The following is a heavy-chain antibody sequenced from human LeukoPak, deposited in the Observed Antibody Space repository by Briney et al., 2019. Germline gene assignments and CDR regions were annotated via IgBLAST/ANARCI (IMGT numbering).Heavy chain of an antibody. CDR2: ISHSCSAE. CDR1: GFSLSSYS. Sequence: GGSLRLSCAASGFSLSSYSMNGVRQAPGKGLEWISYISHSCSAEHYTDSGKVRFTISRHNANNAPSLQMNSLRAETTPVYFSENDYLFAFDSWSQGPLVPVSS. J-gene: IGHJ4*02. CDR3: ENDYLFAFDS. V-gene: IGHV3-48*01. D-gene: IGHD5-12*01.